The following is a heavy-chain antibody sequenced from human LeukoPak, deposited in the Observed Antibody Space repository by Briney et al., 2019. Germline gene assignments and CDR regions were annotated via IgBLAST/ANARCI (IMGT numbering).Heavy chain of an antibody. CDR1: GYTFTSYY. J-gene: IGHJ4*02. V-gene: IGHV1-18*04. D-gene: IGHD6-13*01. Sequence: ASVKVSCKASGYTFTSYYIHWVRQAPGQGLEWMGWISVYNGNTNFAQKLQGRVTMTTDTSTTTAYMELRNLRSDDTAVYYCARDHSSSCQLFDYWGQGTLVTVSS. CDR3: ARDHSSSCQLFDY. CDR2: ISVYNGNT.